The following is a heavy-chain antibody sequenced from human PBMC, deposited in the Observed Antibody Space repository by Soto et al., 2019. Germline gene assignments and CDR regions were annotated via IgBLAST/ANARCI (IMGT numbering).Heavy chain of an antibody. CDR2: ISSSASHI. CDR1: GFSFSSYS. V-gene: IGHV3-21*01. D-gene: IGHD2-15*01. CDR3: ARGYTGYCSGGTGYWFDP. J-gene: IGHJ5*02. Sequence: EVQLVESGGGLVKPGGSLRLSCAASGFSFSSYSMNWVRQAPGKGLEWVSSISSSASHINYADSVKGRFTIARDNAKKSLYLQRNSLRAEDTAVYYCARGYTGYCSGGTGYWFDPWGQGTLVTVSS.